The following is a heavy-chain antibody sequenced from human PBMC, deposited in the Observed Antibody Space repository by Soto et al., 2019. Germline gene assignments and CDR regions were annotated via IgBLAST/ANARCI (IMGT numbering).Heavy chain of an antibody. CDR3: AKDQRDTAYGLGVYYYGMDV. V-gene: IGHV3-30*18. D-gene: IGHD5-18*01. CDR1: GFTFSIYG. CDR2: ISYDGSNK. J-gene: IGHJ6*02. Sequence: PGGSLRLSCAASGFTFSIYGMHWVRHAPGKGLEWVAVISYDGSNKYYADSVKGRFTISRDNSKNTLYLQMNSLRAEDTAVYYCAKDQRDTAYGLGVYYYGMDVWGQGTTVTVSS.